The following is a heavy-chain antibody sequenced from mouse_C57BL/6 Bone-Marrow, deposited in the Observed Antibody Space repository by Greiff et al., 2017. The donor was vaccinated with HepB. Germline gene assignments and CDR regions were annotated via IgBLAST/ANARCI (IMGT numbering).Heavy chain of an antibody. Sequence: VQLQQSGPVLVKPGASVKMSCKASGYTFTDYYMNWVKQSHGKSLEWIGVINPYNGGTSYNQKFKGKATLTVDKSSSTAYMELNSLTSEDSAVYYCARWGHWYCDVWGTGTTVTVSS. CDR2: INPYNGGT. CDR1: GYTFTDYY. V-gene: IGHV1-19*01. J-gene: IGHJ1*03. CDR3: ARWGHWYCDV.